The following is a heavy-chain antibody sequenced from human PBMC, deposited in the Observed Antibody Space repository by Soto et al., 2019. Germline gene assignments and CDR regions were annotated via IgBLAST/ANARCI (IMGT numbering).Heavy chain of an antibody. CDR2: IYYSGST. V-gene: IGHV4-59*01. CDR3: ARGEAMIPY. CDR1: GGSISSYY. D-gene: IGHD3-22*01. Sequence: SETLSLTCTVSGGSISSYYWSWIRQPPGKGLEWIGYIYYSGSTNYNPSLKSRVTISVDTSKNQFSLKLSSVTAADTAVYYCARGEAMIPYWGQGTLVTVSS. J-gene: IGHJ4*02.